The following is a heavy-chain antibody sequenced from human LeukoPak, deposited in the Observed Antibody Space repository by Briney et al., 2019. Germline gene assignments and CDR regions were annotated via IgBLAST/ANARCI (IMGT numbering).Heavy chain of an antibody. CDR1: GGSISSYY. D-gene: IGHD6-19*01. V-gene: IGHV4-59*12. CDR3: ARDTEMYSSGWYALFDP. CDR2: IYYSGST. Sequence: PSETLSLTCTVSGGSISSYYWSWIRQPPGKGLEWIGYIYYSGSTNYNPSLKSRVTISVDTSKNQFSLKLSSVTAADTAVYYCARDTEMYSSGWYALFDPWGQGTLVTVSS. J-gene: IGHJ5*02.